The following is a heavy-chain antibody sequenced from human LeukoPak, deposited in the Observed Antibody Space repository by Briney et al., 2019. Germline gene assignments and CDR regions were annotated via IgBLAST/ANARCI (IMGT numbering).Heavy chain of an antibody. CDR3: GRRYYGSGSYCSDY. Sequence: GSVKVSCKASGYTFTSYAMNWVRQAPGQGLEWMGLINTNTGNPTYAQGFTGRFVFSLDTSVSKAHLQIRSLKAEDTAVYYCGRRYYGSGSYCSDYWGQGTLVTVSS. D-gene: IGHD3-10*01. V-gene: IGHV7-4-1*02. CDR2: INTNTGNP. CDR1: GYTFTSYA. J-gene: IGHJ4*02.